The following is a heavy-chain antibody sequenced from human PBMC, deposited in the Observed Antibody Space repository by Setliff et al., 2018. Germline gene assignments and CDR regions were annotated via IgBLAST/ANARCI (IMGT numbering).Heavy chain of an antibody. J-gene: IGHJ4*02. CDR1: GYTFRNYA. V-gene: IGHV1-18*01. CDR2: ISVYNGDT. D-gene: IGHD5-18*01. Sequence: ASVKVSCKASGYTFRNYAFAWVRQAPGQGLEWVGWISVYNGDTNYAQKFQGRVTLTTDISTSTAYMELRSLTSDDSTFYYCARAPSVELVTIRTNSWFTYWGQGTLVTVSS. CDR3: ARAPSVELVTIRTNSWFTY.